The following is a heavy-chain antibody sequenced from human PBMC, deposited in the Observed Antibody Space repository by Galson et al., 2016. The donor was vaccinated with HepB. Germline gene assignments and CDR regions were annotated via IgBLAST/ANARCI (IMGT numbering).Heavy chain of an antibody. D-gene: IGHD3-16*01. CDR3: ARDDYFRLGY. Sequence: SLRLSCAASGFTFSGHAMTWVRQAPGKGLEWIAWITSSSDTMYYADSVKGRFTISRDNAKNSLYLEMNSLRDEDTAVYYCARDDYFRLGYWGQGTLVTVSS. CDR2: ITSSSDTM. CDR1: GFTFSGHA. J-gene: IGHJ4*02. V-gene: IGHV3-48*02.